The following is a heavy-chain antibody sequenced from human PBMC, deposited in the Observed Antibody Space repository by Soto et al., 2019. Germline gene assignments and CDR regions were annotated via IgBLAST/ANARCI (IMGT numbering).Heavy chain of an antibody. Sequence: SETLSLTCTVSVGSVSSGSYYWSWIRQPPGKGLEGIGYIYYSGSTNYNPSLKSRVTISVDTSKNQFSLKLSSVTAADTAVYSCARDQWDYENFYGLDVWGQGTTVTVSS. J-gene: IGHJ6*02. CDR2: IYYSGST. CDR3: ARDQWDYENFYGLDV. CDR1: VGSVSSGSYY. V-gene: IGHV4-61*01. D-gene: IGHD4-17*01.